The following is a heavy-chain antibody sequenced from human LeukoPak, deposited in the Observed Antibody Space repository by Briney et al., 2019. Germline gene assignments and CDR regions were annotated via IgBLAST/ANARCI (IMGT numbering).Heavy chain of an antibody. CDR1: VGTFIRYV. J-gene: IGHJ4*02. D-gene: IGHD6-6*01. V-gene: IGHV1-69*01. Sequence: SVKVSCKASVGTFIRYVISWVRQAPGQGLEWRGGIILIFGTANYAQKFKGRFTITADEPTTTANMELSSLRSEDTVVYYGARTVGGSSSCDYGGQGTLVTVSS. CDR2: IILIFGTA. CDR3: ARTVGGSSSCDY.